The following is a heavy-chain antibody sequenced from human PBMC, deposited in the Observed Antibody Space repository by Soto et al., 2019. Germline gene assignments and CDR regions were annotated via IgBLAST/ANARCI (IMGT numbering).Heavy chain of an antibody. D-gene: IGHD3-22*01. CDR1: AGTFSSYA. J-gene: IGHJ5*02. V-gene: IGHV1-69*13. CDR2: IIPIFGTA. Sequence: SVRVSCKASAGTFSSYAISWVRQAPRQGLEWMGGIIPIFGTANYAQKFQGRVTITADESTSTAYMELSSLRSEDTAVYYCAKRPPYYDSSGYYGSWFDTWGQGTLVTVSS. CDR3: AKRPPYYDSSGYYGSWFDT.